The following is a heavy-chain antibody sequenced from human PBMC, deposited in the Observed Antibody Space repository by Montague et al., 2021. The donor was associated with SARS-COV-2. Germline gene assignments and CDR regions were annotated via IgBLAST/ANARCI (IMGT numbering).Heavy chain of an antibody. CDR2: ISYDGSNK. CDR3: ARDFYSNTGVGFDI. V-gene: IGHV3-30*04. J-gene: IGHJ3*02. Sequence: SLRLSCAASGFIFSSYAMHWVRQAPGKGLEWVAVISYDGSNKHYLDSVRGRFTISRDNSKNTLYVQMSSLRVEDSAVYYCARDFYSNTGVGFDIWGQGTMVTVSS. CDR1: GFIFSSYA. D-gene: IGHD2/OR15-2a*01.